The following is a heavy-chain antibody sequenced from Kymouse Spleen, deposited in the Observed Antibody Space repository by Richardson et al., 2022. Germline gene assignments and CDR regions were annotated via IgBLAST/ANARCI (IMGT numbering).Heavy chain of an antibody. CDR3: ARHVRGYSYGSYFDY. Sequence: QLQLQESGPGLVKPSETLSLTCTVSGGSISSSSYYWGWIRQPPGKGLEWIGSIYYSGSTYYNPSLKSRVTISVDTSKNQFSLKLSSVTAADTAVYYCARHVRGYSYGSYFDYWGQGTLVTVSS. CDR1: GGSISSSSYY. J-gene: IGHJ4*02. CDR2: IYYSGST. V-gene: IGHV4-39*01. D-gene: IGHD5-18,IGHD5-18*01.